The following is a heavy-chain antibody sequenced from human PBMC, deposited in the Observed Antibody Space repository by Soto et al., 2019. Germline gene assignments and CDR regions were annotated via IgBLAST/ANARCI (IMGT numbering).Heavy chain of an antibody. CDR3: AKDHNYDSSGYGFDC. D-gene: IGHD3-22*01. CDR2: INSRSNYI. J-gene: IGHJ4*02. Sequence: GGSLRLSCAASGFTFTSYTMNWVRQAPGKGLEWVSSINSRSNYIYQADPVKGRFTISRDNAKNSLYLQMNSLRVEDTAVYYCAKDHNYDSSGYGFDCWGRGTLVTVSS. CDR1: GFTFTSYT. V-gene: IGHV3-21*01.